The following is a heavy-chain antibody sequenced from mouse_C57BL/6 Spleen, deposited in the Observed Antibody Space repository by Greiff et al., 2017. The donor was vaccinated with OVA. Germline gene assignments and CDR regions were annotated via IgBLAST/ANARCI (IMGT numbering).Heavy chain of an antibody. J-gene: IGHJ4*01. V-gene: IGHV1-72*01. D-gene: IGHD1-1*01. Sequence: QVQLKQPGAELVKPGASVKLSCKASGYTFTSYWMHWVKQRPGRGLEWIGRIDPNSGGTKYNEKFKSKATLTVDKPSSTAYMQLSSLTSEDSAVYYCARSGKYGSSYYAMDYWGQGTSVTVSS. CDR1: GYTFTSYW. CDR2: IDPNSGGT. CDR3: ARSGKYGSSYYAMDY.